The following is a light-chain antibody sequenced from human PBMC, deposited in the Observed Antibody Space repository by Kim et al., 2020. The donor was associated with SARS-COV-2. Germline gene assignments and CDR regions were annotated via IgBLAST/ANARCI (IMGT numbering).Light chain of an antibody. Sequence: SSELTQDPAVSVALGQTVRITCQGDSLRSYYASWYQQKPGQAPVLVIYGKNNRPSGIPDRFSGSSSGNTASLILTGAPAEDEADYYCNSRDSSGNPYWV. CDR1: SLRSYY. CDR3: NSRDSSGNPYWV. V-gene: IGLV3-19*01. J-gene: IGLJ3*02. CDR2: GKN.